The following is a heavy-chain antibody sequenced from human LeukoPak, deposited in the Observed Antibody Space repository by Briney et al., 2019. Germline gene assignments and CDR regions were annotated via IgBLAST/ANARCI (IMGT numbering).Heavy chain of an antibody. CDR3: AELGITMIGGV. V-gene: IGHV3-7*01. CDR1: GFDFSTQW. Sequence: GGSLRLSCAASGFDFSTQWMSWVRQAPGKGLEWVAIVNQGATQKYYVDSVKGRFTISRDNAKNSLYLQMNSLRAEDAAVYYCAELGITMIGGVWGKGTTVTISS. J-gene: IGHJ6*04. D-gene: IGHD3-10*02. CDR2: VNQGATQK.